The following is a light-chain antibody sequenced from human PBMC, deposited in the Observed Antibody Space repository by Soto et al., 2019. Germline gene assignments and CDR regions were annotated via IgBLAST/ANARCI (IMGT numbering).Light chain of an antibody. CDR2: SNN. J-gene: IGLJ2*01. V-gene: IGLV1-44*01. CDR3: AAWDDSLNGQVV. Sequence: QSVLTQPPSASGTPGQRVTISCSGSSSNIGSNTVNWYQQLPGTAPKLLIYSNNQRPSGVPDRFSGSKSGTSASLAISGLQSEDEADYYCAAWDDSLNGQVVFGGGTKATVL. CDR1: SSNIGSNT.